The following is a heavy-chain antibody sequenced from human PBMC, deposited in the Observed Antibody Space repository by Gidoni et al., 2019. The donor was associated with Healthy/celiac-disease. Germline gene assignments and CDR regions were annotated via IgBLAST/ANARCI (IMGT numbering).Heavy chain of an antibody. Sequence: EVQLVESGGGLVQPGGSLRLSCAASASTFSSSWMHWVRQAPGKGLVWVSRINSDGGSTSYADSVKGRFTISRDNAKNTLYLQMNSLRAEDTAVYYCAREGYGGNPFDYWGQGTLVTVSS. D-gene: IGHD4-17*01. CDR3: AREGYGGNPFDY. J-gene: IGHJ4*02. CDR1: ASTFSSSW. V-gene: IGHV3-74*01. CDR2: INSDGGST.